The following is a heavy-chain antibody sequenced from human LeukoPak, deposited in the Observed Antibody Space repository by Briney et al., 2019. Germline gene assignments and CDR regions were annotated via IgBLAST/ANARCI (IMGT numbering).Heavy chain of an antibody. D-gene: IGHD6-13*01. V-gene: IGHV1-2*02. Sequence: ASVKVSCKASGYTFTSYYMHWVRQAPGQGPEWMGWINPNSGGTNYAQKFQGRVTMTRDTSISTAYMELSRLRSDDTAVYYCARSPGIAAAGTSGHWFDPWGQGTLVTVSS. CDR3: ARSPGIAAAGTSGHWFDP. J-gene: IGHJ5*02. CDR1: GYTFTSYY. CDR2: INPNSGGT.